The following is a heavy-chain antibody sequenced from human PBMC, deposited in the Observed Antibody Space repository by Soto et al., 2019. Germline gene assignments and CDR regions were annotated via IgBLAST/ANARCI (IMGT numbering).Heavy chain of an antibody. Sequence: ASVKFSCKASGYTFTGYFIHWVRQAPRQGLECVGYINPNSGATKYAPRFKRRVTMTSXTXXRXXXMXLXNLTSDATAVYYCARGGGTILGPLPWGPGTLVTVSS. CDR1: GYTFTGYF. V-gene: IGHV1-2*02. J-gene: IGHJ5*02. D-gene: IGHD3-3*01. CDR3: ARGGGTILGPLP. CDR2: INPNSGAT.